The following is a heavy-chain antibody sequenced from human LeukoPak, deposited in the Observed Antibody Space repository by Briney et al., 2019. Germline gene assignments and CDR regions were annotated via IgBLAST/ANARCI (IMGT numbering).Heavy chain of an antibody. J-gene: IGHJ3*02. CDR2: ISAYNGNT. D-gene: IGHD3-9*01. Sequence: ASVKDSCKASGYTFTSYGISWVRQAPGQGLEWMGWISAYNGNTNYAQKLQGRVTMTTDTSTSTAYMELRSLRSDDTAVYYCAREYDILTNDAFDIWGQGTMVTVSS. CDR1: GYTFTSYG. V-gene: IGHV1-18*04. CDR3: AREYDILTNDAFDI.